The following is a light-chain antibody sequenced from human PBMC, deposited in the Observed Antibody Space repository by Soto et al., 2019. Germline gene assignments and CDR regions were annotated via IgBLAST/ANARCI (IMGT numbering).Light chain of an antibody. V-gene: IGKV3-20*01. J-gene: IGKJ3*01. CDR2: GAS. CDR3: QQYGSSLFT. Sequence: EIVLTQSPGTLSLSPGERATLSCRASQSVSSSYLAWYQQKPGQAPRLLIYGASSWATGIPDRFSGSGSGTDFTLTISRLEPEDFAVYYCQQYGSSLFTFGPGTKVEIK. CDR1: QSVSSSY.